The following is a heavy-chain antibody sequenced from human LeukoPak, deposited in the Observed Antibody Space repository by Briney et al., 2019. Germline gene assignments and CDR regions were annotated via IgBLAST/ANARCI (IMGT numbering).Heavy chain of an antibody. J-gene: IGHJ4*02. CDR1: GFTFSSYG. D-gene: IGHD3-22*01. Sequence: GRSLRLSCAASGFTFSSYGMHWVRQAPGKGLQWVAVIWYDGSNKYYADSVKGRFTISRDNSKNTLYLQMNSLRAEDTAVYYCASNRGYYDSSGPSDYWGQGTLVTVSS. CDR3: ASNRGYYDSSGPSDY. CDR2: IWYDGSNK. V-gene: IGHV3-33*01.